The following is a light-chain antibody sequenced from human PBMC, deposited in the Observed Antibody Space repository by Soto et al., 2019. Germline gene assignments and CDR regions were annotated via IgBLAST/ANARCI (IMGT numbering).Light chain of an antibody. CDR3: QTWGTGIHVV. CDR1: SGHSSYA. CDR2: LNSDGSH. Sequence: QSVLTQSPSASASLGASVKLTCTLSSGHSSYAIAWHQQQPEKGPRYLMKLNSDGSHSKGDGIPDRFSGSSSGAERYLTISSLQSEDEADYYCQTWGTGIHVVFGGGTKLTDL. J-gene: IGLJ2*01. V-gene: IGLV4-69*01.